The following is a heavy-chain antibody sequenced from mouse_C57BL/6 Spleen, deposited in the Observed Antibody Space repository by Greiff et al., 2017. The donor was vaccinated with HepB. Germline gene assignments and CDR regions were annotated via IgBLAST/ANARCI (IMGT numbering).Heavy chain of an antibody. Sequence: VQLQQSGAELVRPGTSVKVSCKASGYAFTNYLIEWVKQRPGQGLEWIGVINPGSGGTNYNEKFKGKATLTADKSSSTAYMQLSSLTSEDSAVYFCARDTMVTSFAYWGQGTLVTVSA. D-gene: IGHD2-2*01. J-gene: IGHJ3*01. CDR1: GYAFTNYL. CDR3: ARDTMVTSFAY. V-gene: IGHV1-54*01. CDR2: INPGSGGT.